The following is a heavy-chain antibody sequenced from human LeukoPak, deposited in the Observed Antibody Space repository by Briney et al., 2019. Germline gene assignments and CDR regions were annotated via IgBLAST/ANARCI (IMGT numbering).Heavy chain of an antibody. Sequence: PGGSLRLSGAASGFTVSSNYMSWVRQAPGTGLEWVSVIYSGGSTYYADSVKGRFTISRDNSKNTLYLQMNSLRAEDTAVYYCAREPQGYFDYWGQGTLVTVSS. CDR1: GFTVSSNY. CDR3: AREPQGYFDY. J-gene: IGHJ4*02. V-gene: IGHV3-53*01. CDR2: IYSGGST.